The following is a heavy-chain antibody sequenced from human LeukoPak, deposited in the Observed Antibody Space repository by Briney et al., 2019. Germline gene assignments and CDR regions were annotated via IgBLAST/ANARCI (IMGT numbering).Heavy chain of an antibody. J-gene: IGHJ4*02. CDR3: AKVRQFTAATGTGLDY. CDR2: IWHDGSIK. V-gene: IGHV3-33*03. Sequence: GRSLRLSCAASGFTFSNYGMHWVRQTPGKGLDWVAVIWHDGSIKYYADSVRGRFTISRDNSMNTVYLQMNSLRVEDTAVYYCAKVRQFTAATGTGLDYWGQGTLVTASS. CDR1: GFTFSNYG. D-gene: IGHD6-13*01.